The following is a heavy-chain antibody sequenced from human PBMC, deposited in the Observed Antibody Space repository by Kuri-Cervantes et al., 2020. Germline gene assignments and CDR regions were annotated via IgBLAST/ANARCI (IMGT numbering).Heavy chain of an antibody. Sequence: ASVKVSCKASGYTFTGYYMHWVRQAPGQGLEWMGWMNPNSGNTGYAQKFQGRVTMTGNTSISTAYMELSSLRSEDTAVYYCARGSPGLGGDAFDIWGQGTMVTVSS. CDR1: GYTFTGYY. J-gene: IGHJ3*02. CDR3: ARGSPGLGGDAFDI. V-gene: IGHV1-8*02. D-gene: IGHD3-16*01. CDR2: MNPNSGNT.